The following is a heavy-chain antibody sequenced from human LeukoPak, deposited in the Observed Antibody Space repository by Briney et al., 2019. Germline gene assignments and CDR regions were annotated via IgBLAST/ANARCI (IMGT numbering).Heavy chain of an antibody. J-gene: IGHJ5*02. Sequence: SVKVSCKASGGTFSSYAISWVRQAPGQGLEWMGRIIPILGIANYAQKFQGRVTITADKSTSTAYMELSSLRSEDTAVYYCARDAPLYYDFWSGTNWFDPWGQGTLVTVSS. CDR3: ARDAPLYYDFWSGTNWFDP. CDR2: IIPILGIA. D-gene: IGHD3-3*01. V-gene: IGHV1-69*04. CDR1: GGTFSSYA.